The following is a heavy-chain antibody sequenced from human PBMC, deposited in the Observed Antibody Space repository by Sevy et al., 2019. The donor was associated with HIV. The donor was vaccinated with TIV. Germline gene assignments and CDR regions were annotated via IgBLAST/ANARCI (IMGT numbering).Heavy chain of an antibody. CDR3: AAVAANKGYFDI. V-gene: IGHV3-72*01. CDR2: IRNKPKSYTT. Sequence: GGSLRLSCAASGFASGDLYMDWVRQAPGKALEWVGRIRNKPKSYTTEYAASVKGRFTISRDDSRNSLYLQMNSLKTEDTAVYYCAAVAANKGYFDIWGRGTLVTVSS. D-gene: IGHD6-19*01. J-gene: IGHJ2*01. CDR1: GFASGDLY.